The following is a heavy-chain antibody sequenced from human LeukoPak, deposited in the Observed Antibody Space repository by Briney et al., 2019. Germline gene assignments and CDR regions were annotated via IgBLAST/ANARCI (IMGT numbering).Heavy chain of an antibody. CDR2: IVVGSGNT. V-gene: IGHV1-58*02. Sequence: SVKVSCKASGFTFTNSAMQWVRQARGQRLEWIGWIVVGSGNTNYAQKVQERVTITRDMSTNTAYMELSSLRSEDTAVYYCAATVDYCSGGSCNNYYYGMDVWGQGTTVTVSS. CDR1: GFTFTNSA. D-gene: IGHD2-15*01. CDR3: AATVDYCSGGSCNNYYYGMDV. J-gene: IGHJ6*02.